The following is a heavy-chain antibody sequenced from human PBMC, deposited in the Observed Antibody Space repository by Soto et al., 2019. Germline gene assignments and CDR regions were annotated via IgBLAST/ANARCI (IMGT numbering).Heavy chain of an antibody. D-gene: IGHD3-22*01. J-gene: IGHJ5*01. Sequence: PSETLSLTCAVYGGSFSGHSWTWIRQSPGKGLEWIGDINHSGRVNYSPSLKSRVTISLDTSKNQFSLTLSAVTAADTAMYYCSTRAYDTNVYYRFGPWGQGTRVTVSS. V-gene: IGHV4-34*01. CDR3: STRAYDTNVYYRFGP. CDR1: GGSFSGHS. CDR2: INHSGRV.